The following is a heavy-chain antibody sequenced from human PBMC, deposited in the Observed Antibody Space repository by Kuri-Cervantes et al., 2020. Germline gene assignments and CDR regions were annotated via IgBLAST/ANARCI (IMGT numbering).Heavy chain of an antibody. CDR1: GFTFSAYW. CDR3: ARLVVASNYYYYGMDV. CDR2: IDQDGTEK. V-gene: IGHV3-7*01. J-gene: IGHJ6*02. Sequence: GESLKISCAASGFTFSAYWMSWVRQAPGKGLEWVANIDQDGTEKDYVDSVKGRFTISRDNAKNSLYLQMNSLRAEDTAVYYCARLVVASNYYYYGMDVWGQGTTVTVS. D-gene: IGHD2-15*01.